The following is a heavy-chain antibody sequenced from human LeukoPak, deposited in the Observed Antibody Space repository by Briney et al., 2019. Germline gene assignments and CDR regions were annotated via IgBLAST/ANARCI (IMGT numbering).Heavy chain of an antibody. V-gene: IGHV1-69*13. CDR1: GGTFSSYA. Sequence: ASVKVSCKASGGTFSSYAISWVRQAPGQGLEWMGGIIPIFGTANYAQKFQGRVTITADESTSTAYMELSSLRSEDTAVYYCARPLVPYCSSTSCQKYYYYYMDVWGKGTTVTVSS. CDR2: IIPIFGTA. J-gene: IGHJ6*03. D-gene: IGHD2-2*01. CDR3: ARPLVPYCSSTSCQKYYYYYMDV.